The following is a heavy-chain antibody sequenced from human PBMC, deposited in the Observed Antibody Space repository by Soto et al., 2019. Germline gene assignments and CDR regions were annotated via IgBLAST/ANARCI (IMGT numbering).Heavy chain of an antibody. Sequence: ASETLSLTCTVSGGSISSYYWSWIRQPPGKGLEWIGYIYYSGSTNYNPSLKSRVTISVDTSKNQFSLKLSSVTAADTAVYYCARVVYWNHEGRFDPWGQGTLVTVSS. J-gene: IGHJ5*02. CDR2: IYYSGST. CDR1: GGSISSYY. D-gene: IGHD1-1*01. CDR3: ARVVYWNHEGRFDP. V-gene: IGHV4-59*01.